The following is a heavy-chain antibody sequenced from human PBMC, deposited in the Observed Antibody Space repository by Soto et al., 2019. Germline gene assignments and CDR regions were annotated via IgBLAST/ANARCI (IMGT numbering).Heavy chain of an antibody. CDR3: ARGDATKIVVTTYYAMDV. CDR1: GGSLSNYG. J-gene: IGHJ6*02. CDR2: IIPVFGTP. D-gene: IGHD3-22*01. V-gene: IGHV1-69*12. Sequence: QVQLVQSGAEVKKPGSSVKVSCKASGGSLSNYGISWVRQAPGQGLEWMGAIIPVFGTPNYAQKFHDRVTITADESTTTVYMEVRSLTSEGTAVYYCARGDATKIVVTTYYAMDVWGQGTTVTVSS.